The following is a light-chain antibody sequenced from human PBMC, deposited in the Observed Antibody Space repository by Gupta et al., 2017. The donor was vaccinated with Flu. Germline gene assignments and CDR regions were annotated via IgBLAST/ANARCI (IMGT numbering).Light chain of an antibody. CDR2: QDR. Sequence: SYELTQPPSVSVSPGQTARIPCSGDKLGDKYACWYQQTPGQSPVLVSYQDRKRTSGIPERFSGSNSGNTATLTISGTQAMDEGDYYCQAWDSSTANVFGTGTKVTVL. V-gene: IGLV3-1*01. CDR1: KLGDKY. CDR3: QAWDSSTANV. J-gene: IGLJ1*01.